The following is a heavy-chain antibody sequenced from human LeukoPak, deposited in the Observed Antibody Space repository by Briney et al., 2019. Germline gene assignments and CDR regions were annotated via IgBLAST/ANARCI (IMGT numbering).Heavy chain of an antibody. D-gene: IGHD3-9*01. CDR3: AKSRPNYDILTEFDY. CDR1: GFTFSSYA. J-gene: IGHJ4*02. Sequence: PGGSLRLSCAASGFTFSSYAMSWVRQAPGKGLEWVSAISGGGDNTYYADSVKGRFTISRDNSKNTLYLQMNSLRAEDTAVYYCAKSRPNYDILTEFDYWGQGTLVTVSS. CDR2: ISGGGDNT. V-gene: IGHV3-23*01.